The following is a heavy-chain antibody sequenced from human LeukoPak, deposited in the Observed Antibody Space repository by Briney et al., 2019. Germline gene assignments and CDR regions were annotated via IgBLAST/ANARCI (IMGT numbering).Heavy chain of an antibody. CDR1: GYTFTSYD. V-gene: IGHV7-4-1*02. CDR3: ARVQGYCSTTSCYPHY. CDR2: INTNTGNP. D-gene: IGHD2-2*01. Sequence: ASVKVSCKASGYTFTSYDINWVRQAPGQGLEWMGWINTNTGNPTYAQGFTGRFVFSLDTSVNTAYLQISSLKAEDTAIYYCARVQGYCSTTSCYPHYWGQGTLVTVSS. J-gene: IGHJ4*02.